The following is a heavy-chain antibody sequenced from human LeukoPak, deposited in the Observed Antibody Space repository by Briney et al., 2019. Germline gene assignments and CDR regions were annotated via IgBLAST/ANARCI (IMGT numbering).Heavy chain of an antibody. CDR1: GFTFSSYA. J-gene: IGHJ4*02. Sequence: GGSLRLSCAASGFTFSSYAMSWVRQAPGKGLEWVSAISGSGGSTYYADSVKGRFTISRDNSKNTLYLQMNTLRAEDTAVYYCARNLYGDYVFDYWGQGTLVTVSS. V-gene: IGHV3-23*01. CDR2: ISGSGGST. D-gene: IGHD4-17*01. CDR3: ARNLYGDYVFDY.